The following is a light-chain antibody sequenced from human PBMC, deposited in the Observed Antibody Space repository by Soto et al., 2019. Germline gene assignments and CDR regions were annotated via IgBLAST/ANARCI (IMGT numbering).Light chain of an antibody. CDR2: DVT. CDR3: CSHAGSDTWM. J-gene: IGLJ3*02. CDR1: SSSVGDYNF. V-gene: IGLV2-11*01. Sequence: QSALTQPRSVSGSPGQSVTISCTGTSSSVGDYNFVSWYQEAPGKAPKLMIYDVTKRPSGVPDRFSGSKSGNTASLNISGRQAEDEADYYCCSHAGSDTWMFGGGTQLTVL.